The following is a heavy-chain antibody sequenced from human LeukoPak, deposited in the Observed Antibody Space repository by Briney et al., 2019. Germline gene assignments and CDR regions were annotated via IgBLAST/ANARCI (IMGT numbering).Heavy chain of an antibody. CDR2: IYSGGST. D-gene: IGHD6-19*01. CDR3: ARDLLGWYYFDY. J-gene: IGHJ4*02. CDR1: GFTVSSNY. V-gene: IGHV3-53*01. Sequence: GGSLRLSCAASGFTVSSNYMSWVRQAPGKGLEWVLIIYSGGSTYYADSVKGRFTISRDNSKNTLYLQMNSLRAEDTAVYYCARDLLGWYYFDYWGQGTLVTVSS.